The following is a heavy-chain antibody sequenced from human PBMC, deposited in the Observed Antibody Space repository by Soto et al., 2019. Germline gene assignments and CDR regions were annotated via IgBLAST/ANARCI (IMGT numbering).Heavy chain of an antibody. V-gene: IGHV3-23*01. Sequence: GGSLRLSCAASGFTFSSYAMSWVRQAPGKGLEWVSAISGSGGSTYYADSVKGRFTISRDNSKNTLYLQMNSLRAEDTAVYYCAKDDQDIVVVVAATYPYYYYMGVWGKGTTVTVSS. CDR3: AKDDQDIVVVVAATYPYYYYMGV. D-gene: IGHD2-15*01. J-gene: IGHJ6*03. CDR1: GFTFSSYA. CDR2: ISGSGGST.